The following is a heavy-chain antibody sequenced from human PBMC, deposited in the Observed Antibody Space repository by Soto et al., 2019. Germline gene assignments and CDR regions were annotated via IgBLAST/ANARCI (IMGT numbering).Heavy chain of an antibody. J-gene: IGHJ4*02. CDR2: IKQDGSEK. V-gene: IGHV3-7*01. CDR3: ARDSSSTYYYGSGSYPY. CDR1: VFPCCSYL. D-gene: IGHD3-10*01. Sequence: XGSLRLPXSASVFPCCSYLLSWVRQAPGKGLDWVANIKQDGSEKYYVDSVKGRFTIARDNAKNSLYLQMNSLRAEDTAVYYCARDSSSTYYYGSGSYPYWGQGTLVTVSS.